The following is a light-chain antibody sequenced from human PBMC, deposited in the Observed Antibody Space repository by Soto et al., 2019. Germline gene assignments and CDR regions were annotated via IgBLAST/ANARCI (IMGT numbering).Light chain of an antibody. V-gene: IGLV1-44*01. J-gene: IGLJ1*01. CDR2: NNH. Sequence: QSVLTQAPSESGTPGQRVTISCSGSSSNIGSKTVNWYQQLPGMAPKLLIFNNHQRPSGVPDRFSGSKSGTSASLAISGLQSEDEADYYCAAWDDSLNACVFGTGTKLTVL. CDR1: SSNIGSKT. CDR3: AAWDDSLNACV.